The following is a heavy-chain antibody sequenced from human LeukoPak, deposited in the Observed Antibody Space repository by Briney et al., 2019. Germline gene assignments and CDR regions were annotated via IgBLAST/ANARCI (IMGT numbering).Heavy chain of an antibody. CDR1: GFTLSRYW. V-gene: IGHV3-7*01. J-gene: IGHJ3*02. Sequence: PGGSLRLSCVGSGFTLSRYWMSWVRQAPGKGLEWVASIKQDGSEKYYVDSVKGRSTISRDNAKNSLYLQMNNLRAEDTAVYYCSSPTWGGAFDIWGQGTKVTVSS. D-gene: IGHD3-16*01. CDR2: IKQDGSEK. CDR3: SSPTWGGAFDI.